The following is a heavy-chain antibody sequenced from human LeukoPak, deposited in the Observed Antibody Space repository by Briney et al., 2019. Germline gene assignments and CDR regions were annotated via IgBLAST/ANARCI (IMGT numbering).Heavy chain of an antibody. V-gene: IGHV3-30*02. CDR2: IRHDGSDK. D-gene: IGHD1-1*01. CDR3: ANDFNWATDY. J-gene: IGHJ4*02. Sequence: PGGSLRLSCAASGLTFSTSSFNWVRQAPGKGLEWVAFIRHDGSDKYYAGSVKGRFISSRDNSKNNVYLQMNSLRIEDSALYCCANDFNWATDYWGQGTLVTVSS. CDR1: GLTFSTSS.